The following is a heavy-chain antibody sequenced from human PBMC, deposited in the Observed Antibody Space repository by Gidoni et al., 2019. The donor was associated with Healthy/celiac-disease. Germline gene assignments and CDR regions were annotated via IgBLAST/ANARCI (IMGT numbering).Heavy chain of an antibody. CDR3: ARVPLRGYYSSSSRYNWFDP. V-gene: IGHV4-34*01. CDR1: GGSFSGYY. J-gene: IGHJ5*02. Sequence: QVQLQQWGAGLLKPSETLSLTCAVYGGSFSGYYWRWIRQPPGKGLEWIGEINHSGSTNYNPSLNSRVTISVDTSKTQFSLKLSSVTAADTAVYYCARVPLRGYYSSSSRYNWFDPWGQGTLVTVSS. D-gene: IGHD6-6*01. CDR2: INHSGST.